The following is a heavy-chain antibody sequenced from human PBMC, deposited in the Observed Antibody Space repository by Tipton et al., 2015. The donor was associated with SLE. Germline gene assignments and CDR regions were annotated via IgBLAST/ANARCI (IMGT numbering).Heavy chain of an antibody. CDR3: ARLGHCSGGSCYGGDAFDI. V-gene: IGHV5-51*03. J-gene: IGHJ3*02. CDR2: IYPGDSNT. Sequence: VQLVQSGAEVKKPGESLKISCKGSGYSFTSYWIGWVRQMPGKGLEWMGIIYPGDSNTRYSPSFQGQVTISADKSISTAYLQWSSLKASDTATYYCARLGHCSGGSCYGGDAFDIWGQGTMVTVSS. CDR1: GYSFTSYW. D-gene: IGHD2-15*01.